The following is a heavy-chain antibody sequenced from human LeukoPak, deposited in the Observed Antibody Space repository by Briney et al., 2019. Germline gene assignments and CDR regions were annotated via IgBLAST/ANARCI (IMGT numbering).Heavy chain of an antibody. Sequence: ASVKVPCKASGYTFTNYYIHWVRQAPGQGLEWMGITDPIGGSTNYAQKFQGRVTMTRDTSTSTVYMELSSLRSEDSAVYYCARDPHLDAFDIWGQGTMVTVSS. J-gene: IGHJ3*02. CDR2: TDPIGGST. CDR3: ARDPHLDAFDI. V-gene: IGHV1-46*01. D-gene: IGHD3-3*02. CDR1: GYTFTNYY.